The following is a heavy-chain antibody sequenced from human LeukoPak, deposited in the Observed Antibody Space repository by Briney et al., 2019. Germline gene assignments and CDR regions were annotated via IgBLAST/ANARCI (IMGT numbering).Heavy chain of an antibody. CDR2: IYYSGST. D-gene: IGHD3-10*01. V-gene: IGHV4-59*08. J-gene: IGHJ1*01. Sequence: SETLSLTRTVSGGSISSYYWSWIRQPPGKGLEWIGYIYYSGSTNYNPFLKSRVTISVDTSKNQFSLKLSSVTAADTAVYYCARHAEGLLWFGETNAEYFQHWGQGTLVTVSS. CDR3: ARHAEGLLWFGETNAEYFQH. CDR1: GGSISSYY.